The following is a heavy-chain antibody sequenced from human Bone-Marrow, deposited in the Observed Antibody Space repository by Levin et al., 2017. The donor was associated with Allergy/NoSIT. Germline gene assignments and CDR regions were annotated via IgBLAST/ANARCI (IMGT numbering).Heavy chain of an antibody. D-gene: IGHD2-21*01. CDR2: ISSGSSYI. CDR3: ASPREDCGTTTACYIAFDL. J-gene: IGHJ3*01. Sequence: GGSLRLSCVGSEFSFSDYNMNWVRQAPGKGLEWVASISSGSSYIFYADSMKGRFTISRDKAKNSLFLQMESLTVDDAGGYFCASPREDCGTTTACYIAFDLWGQGTTVTVSS. V-gene: IGHV3-21*06. CDR1: EFSFSDYN.